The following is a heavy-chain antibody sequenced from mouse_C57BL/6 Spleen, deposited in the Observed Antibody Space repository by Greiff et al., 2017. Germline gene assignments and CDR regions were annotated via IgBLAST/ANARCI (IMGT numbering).Heavy chain of an antibody. Sequence: DVHLVESGGGLVKPGGSLKLSCAASGFTFSDYGLHWVRQAPEKGLEWVAYISSGSSTIYYADTVKGRFTLSRDNAKNTMFLQMTSLRSEDTAIYDCARLITTVVGAMDYWGQGTSVTVSS. CDR1: GFTFSDYG. J-gene: IGHJ4*01. V-gene: IGHV5-17*01. CDR3: ARLITTVVGAMDY. D-gene: IGHD1-1*01. CDR2: ISSGSSTI.